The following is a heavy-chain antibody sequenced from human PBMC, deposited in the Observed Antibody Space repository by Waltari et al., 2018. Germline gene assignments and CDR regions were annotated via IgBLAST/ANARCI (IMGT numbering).Heavy chain of an antibody. V-gene: IGHV4-31*03. CDR3: ARGGEGNIDY. CDR1: GGSISSGGYY. D-gene: IGHD3-16*01. J-gene: IGHJ4*02. Sequence: QVQLQESGPGLVKPSQTLSLTCTVSGGSISSGGYYWSWIRQHPGKGLEWIGYIYHSGSTYYNPSLKSRVTRSVDRSKNQFSLKLSSVTAADTAVYYCARGGEGNIDYWGQGTLVTVSS. CDR2: IYHSGST.